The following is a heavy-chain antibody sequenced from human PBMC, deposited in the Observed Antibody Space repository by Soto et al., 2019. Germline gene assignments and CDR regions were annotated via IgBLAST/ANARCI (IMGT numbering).Heavy chain of an antibody. V-gene: IGHV3-23*01. D-gene: IGHD3-16*01. CDR2: ISATGGGT. J-gene: IGHJ4*02. CDR3: AKDRRAGGNSAFYFDF. Sequence: GGSLRLSCAASGFKFSNYAMSWVRQAPGKGLEWVSLISATGGGTYYADCVKGRFTISRDNSHNTLYLQVHSLTAEDTAVYYCAKDRRAGGNSAFYFDFWGQGAQVTVSS. CDR1: GFKFSNYA.